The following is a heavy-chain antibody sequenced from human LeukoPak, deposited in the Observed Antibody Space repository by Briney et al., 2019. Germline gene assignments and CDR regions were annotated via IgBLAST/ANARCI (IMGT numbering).Heavy chain of an antibody. Sequence: GGTLRLSCAASGFTFSGFAMSWIRQAPGKGLEWVSSISRSGESTFYADSVRGRFTISRDNSKNTLYLQMNSLRAEDTAVYYCAKIAAAGNLYYYYMDVWGKGTTVTISS. CDR2: ISRSGEST. CDR1: GFTFSGFA. CDR3: AKIAAAGNLYYYYMDV. V-gene: IGHV3-23*01. J-gene: IGHJ6*03. D-gene: IGHD6-13*01.